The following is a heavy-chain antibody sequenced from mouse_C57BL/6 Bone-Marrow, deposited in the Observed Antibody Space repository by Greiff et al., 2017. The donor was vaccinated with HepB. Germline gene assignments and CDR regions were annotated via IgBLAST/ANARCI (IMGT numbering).Heavy chain of an antibody. J-gene: IGHJ4*01. CDR1: GYTFTNYW. CDR2: IYPGGGYT. D-gene: IGHD2-1*01. CDR3: ARGGNYGNYLYAMDY. V-gene: IGHV1-63*01. Sequence: QVQLQQSGAELVRPGTSVKMSCKASGYTFTNYWIGWAKQRPGHGLEWIGDIYPGGGYTNYNEKFKGKATLTADKSSSTAYMQFSSLTSEDSAIYYCARGGNYGNYLYAMDYWGQGTSVTVSS.